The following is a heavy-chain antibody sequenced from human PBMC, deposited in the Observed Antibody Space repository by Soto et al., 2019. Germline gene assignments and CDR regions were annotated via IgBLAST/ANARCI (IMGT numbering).Heavy chain of an antibody. D-gene: IGHD6-19*01. CDR3: ARQVRIAVAGGAFDI. V-gene: IGHV5-51*01. J-gene: IGHJ3*02. CDR2: IYPGDSDT. Sequence: PGESLKISCKGSGCSFTSYWIGWVRQMPGKGLEWMGIIYPGDSDTRYSPSFQGQVTISADKSISTAYLQWSSLKASDTAMYYCARQVRIAVAGGAFDIWGQGTMVTVS. CDR1: GCSFTSYW.